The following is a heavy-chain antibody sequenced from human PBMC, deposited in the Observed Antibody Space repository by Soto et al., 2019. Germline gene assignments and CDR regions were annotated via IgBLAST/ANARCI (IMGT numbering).Heavy chain of an antibody. CDR1: GGSISSSSYY. J-gene: IGHJ6*02. CDR3: ARRYSVSYYYYGMDV. V-gene: IGHV4-39*01. Sequence: PSETLSLTCTVSGGSISSSSYYWGWVRQPPGKGLEWIGSIYYSGSTYYNPSLKSRVTISVDTSKNQFSLKLSSVTAADTAVYYCARRYSVSYYYYGMDVWGQGTTVTV. D-gene: IGHD2-15*01. CDR2: IYYSGST.